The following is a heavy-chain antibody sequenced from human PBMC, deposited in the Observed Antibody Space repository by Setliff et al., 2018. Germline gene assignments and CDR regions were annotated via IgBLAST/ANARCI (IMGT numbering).Heavy chain of an antibody. V-gene: IGHV7-4-1*02. CDR3: AKDIRDRSTWPHGGAFDI. CDR1: GYTFRSYA. J-gene: IGHJ3*02. CDR2: INTNTGNP. D-gene: IGHD2-15*01. Sequence: ASGYTFRSYAMNWVRQAPGQGLEWMGWINTNTGNPTYAQGFTGRFVFSLDTSVSTTYLQISSLKADDTAVYYCAKDIRDRSTWPHGGAFDICGQGTMVTVSS.